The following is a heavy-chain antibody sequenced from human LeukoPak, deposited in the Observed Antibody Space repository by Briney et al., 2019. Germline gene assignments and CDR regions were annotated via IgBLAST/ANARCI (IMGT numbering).Heavy chain of an antibody. CDR3: ARLDTAIPR. D-gene: IGHD5-18*01. Sequence: PGGSLRLSCAASGFTFSDHYMDWVRQAPGKGLEWVGRSRNKANGYTTEYAASVKGRFTISRDGSKNSLYLQMNSLRVEDMAVYYCARLDTAIPRWGQGTLVTVSS. J-gene: IGHJ4*02. V-gene: IGHV3-72*01. CDR1: GFTFSDHY. CDR2: SRNKANGYTT.